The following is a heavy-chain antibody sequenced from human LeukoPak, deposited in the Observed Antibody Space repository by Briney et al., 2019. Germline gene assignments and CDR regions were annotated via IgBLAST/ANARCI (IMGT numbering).Heavy chain of an antibody. V-gene: IGHV4-34*01. Sequence: SETLSLTCAVYGGSFSGYYWSWIRQPPGKGLEWIGEINHSGSTNYNPSLKSRVTISVDTSKNQFSLKLSSVTAADTAVYYCARGLSDTDFWSGYPLDYWGQGTLVTVSS. CDR3: ARGLSDTDFWSGYPLDY. J-gene: IGHJ4*02. CDR1: GGSFSGYY. CDR2: INHSGST. D-gene: IGHD3-3*01.